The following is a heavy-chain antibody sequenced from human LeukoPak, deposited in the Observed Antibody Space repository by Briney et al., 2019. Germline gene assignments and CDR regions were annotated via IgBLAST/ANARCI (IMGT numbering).Heavy chain of an antibody. V-gene: IGHV3-33*08. D-gene: IGHD1-1*01. CDR3: ARDRYNWNDGLDY. Sequence: PGGSLRLSCAASGLIFSNYWMTWVRQAPGKGLEWVAVIWYDGSNKYYVDSVKGRFTISRDNSKNTLYLQMNSLRAEDTAVYYCARDRYNWNDGLDYWGQGTLVTVSS. CDR1: GLIFSNYW. CDR2: IWYDGSNK. J-gene: IGHJ4*02.